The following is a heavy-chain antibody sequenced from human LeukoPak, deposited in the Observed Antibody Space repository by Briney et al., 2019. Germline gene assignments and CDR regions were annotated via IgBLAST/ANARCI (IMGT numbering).Heavy chain of an antibody. Sequence: SETLSLTCTVSGGSISSYYWSWIRQPPGKGLEYIGYIYYSGSTNYNPSLKSRVTMSVDTSKNQFSLKLNSVTAADTAVYYCARDYDVLTAYPPTQLFDPWGQGTLVTVSS. CDR1: GGSISSYY. V-gene: IGHV4-59*12. J-gene: IGHJ5*02. CDR2: IYYSGST. D-gene: IGHD3-9*01. CDR3: ARDYDVLTAYPPTQLFDP.